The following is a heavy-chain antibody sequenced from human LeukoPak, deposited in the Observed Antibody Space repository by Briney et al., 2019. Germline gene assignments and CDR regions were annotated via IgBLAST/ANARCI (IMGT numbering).Heavy chain of an antibody. Sequence: GGSLRLSCAASGFTFSNAWMSWVSQAPGKGLEWVGRIKSKTDGGTTDYAAPVKGRFTISRDDSKNTLYLQMNSLKTEDTAVYYCTAETDIVYFDYWGQGTLVTVSS. V-gene: IGHV3-15*01. CDR1: GFTFSNAW. CDR3: TAETDIVYFDY. D-gene: IGHD3-16*02. J-gene: IGHJ4*02. CDR2: IKSKTDGGTT.